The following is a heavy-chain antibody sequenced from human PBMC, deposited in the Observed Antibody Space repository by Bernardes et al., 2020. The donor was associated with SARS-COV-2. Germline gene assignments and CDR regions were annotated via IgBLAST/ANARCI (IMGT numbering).Heavy chain of an antibody. J-gene: IGHJ4*02. CDR3: ARDKLVGPTLFEY. CDR2: IRQDGNEK. D-gene: IGHD1-26*01. Sequence: GGSLRLSCAASGFSFNSYWMSWVRQAPGKGLEWVANIRQDGNEKHYVDSVEGRFTISRDNAKNSLYLQMSSLRAEDTGVYYCARDKLVGPTLFEYWGQGTLVTVSS. CDR1: GFSFNSYW. V-gene: IGHV3-7*01.